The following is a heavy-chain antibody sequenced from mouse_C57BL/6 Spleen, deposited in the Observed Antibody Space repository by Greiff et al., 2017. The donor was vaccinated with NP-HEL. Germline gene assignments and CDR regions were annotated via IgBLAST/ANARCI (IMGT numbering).Heavy chain of an antibody. V-gene: IGHV1-59*01. J-gene: IGHJ1*03. CDR1: GYTFTSYW. D-gene: IGHD1-1*01. Sequence: QVQLQQSGAELVRPGTSVKLSCKASGYTFTSYWMHWVKQRPGQGLEWIGVIDPSDSYTNYNQKFKGKATLTVDTSSSTAYMQLSSLTSEDSAVYYCARGYGSDWYFDVWGTGTTVTVSS. CDR2: IDPSDSYT. CDR3: ARGYGSDWYFDV.